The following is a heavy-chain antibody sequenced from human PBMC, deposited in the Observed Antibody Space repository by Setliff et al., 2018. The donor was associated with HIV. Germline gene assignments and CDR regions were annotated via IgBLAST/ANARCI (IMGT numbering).Heavy chain of an antibody. CDR3: ARPTNIAALYYGPQTFYMYYYGLDV. V-gene: IGHV3-21*01. CDR2: ISSTGTYI. Sequence: GSLSLSCAASGFNFSSHTMNWIRQAPGKGLEWVSSISSTGTYIYYADSMKGRFTISRDNAKNSLYLQMKSLRADDTALYFCARPTNIAALYYGPQTFYMYYYGLDVWGQGTTVTVSS. CDR1: GFNFSSHT. J-gene: IGHJ6*02. D-gene: IGHD6-13*01.